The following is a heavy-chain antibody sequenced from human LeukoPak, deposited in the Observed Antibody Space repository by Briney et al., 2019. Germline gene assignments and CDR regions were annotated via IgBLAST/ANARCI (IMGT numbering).Heavy chain of an antibody. J-gene: IGHJ4*02. Sequence: SETLSLTCAVYGGSFSGYYWSWIRQPPGKGLEWIGEINHSGSTNYNPSLKSRVTISVDTSKNQFSLKVSSVTAADTAVYYCARGTHYYDSSGYYFYYFDYWGQGTLVTVSS. CDR2: INHSGST. CDR1: GGSFSGYY. CDR3: ARGTHYYDSSGYYFYYFDY. V-gene: IGHV4-34*01. D-gene: IGHD3-22*01.